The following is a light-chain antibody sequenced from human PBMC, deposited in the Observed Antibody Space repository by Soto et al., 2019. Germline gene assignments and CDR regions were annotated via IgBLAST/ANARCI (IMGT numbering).Light chain of an antibody. Sequence: DIQMTQSPSTLSASVGDRVTITCRASQSITIWLAWYQQKPGKAPKLLIFDAYSLESGVPSRFSGSGSGTEFTLTISSLQPDDFATYYRQHYNSYSWTFGQGTKVEIK. CDR3: QHYNSYSWT. CDR2: DAY. J-gene: IGKJ1*01. CDR1: QSITIW. V-gene: IGKV1-5*01.